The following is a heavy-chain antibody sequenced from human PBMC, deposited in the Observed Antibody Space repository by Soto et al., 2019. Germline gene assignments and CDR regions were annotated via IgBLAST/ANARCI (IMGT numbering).Heavy chain of an antibody. CDR3: ARDYDFWSGYPVDYGMDV. D-gene: IGHD3-3*01. CDR2: IYYSGST. V-gene: IGHV4-30-4*01. Sequence: SETLSLTCTVSGGSISSGDYYWSWIRQPPGKGLEWIGYIYYSGSTYYNPSLKSRVTISVDTSKNQFSLKLSSVTAADTAVYYCARDYDFWSGYPVDYGMDVWGQGTTVPVSS. J-gene: IGHJ6*02. CDR1: GGSISSGDYY.